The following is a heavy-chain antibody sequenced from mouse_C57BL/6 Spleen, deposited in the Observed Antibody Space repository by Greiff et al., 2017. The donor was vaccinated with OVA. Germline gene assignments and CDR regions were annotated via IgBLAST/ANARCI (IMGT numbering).Heavy chain of an antibody. Sequence: VQLVESGPELVKPGASVKISCKASGYAFSSSWMNWVKQRPGKGLEWIGRIYPGDGDTNYNGKFKGKATLTADKSSSTAYMQLSSLTSEDSAVYFCARSELFFMDYWGQGTSVTVSS. CDR1: GYAFSSSW. J-gene: IGHJ4*01. V-gene: IGHV1-82*01. CDR2: IYPGDGDT. D-gene: IGHD4-1*01. CDR3: ARSELFFMDY.